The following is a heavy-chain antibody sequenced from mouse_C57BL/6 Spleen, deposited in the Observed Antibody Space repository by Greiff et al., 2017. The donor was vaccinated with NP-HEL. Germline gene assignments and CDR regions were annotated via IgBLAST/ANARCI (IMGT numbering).Heavy chain of an antibody. V-gene: IGHV1-85*01. D-gene: IGHD2-1*01. CDR2: IYPRDGST. CDR1: GYTFTSYD. CDR3: ARCPYGNYEYFDV. J-gene: IGHJ1*03. Sequence: VQLQQSGPELVKPGASVKLSCKASGYTFTSYDINWVKQRPGQGLEWIGWIYPRDGSTKYNEKFKGKATLTVDTSSSTAYMELHSLTSEDSAVYCCARCPYGNYEYFDVWGTGTTVTVSS.